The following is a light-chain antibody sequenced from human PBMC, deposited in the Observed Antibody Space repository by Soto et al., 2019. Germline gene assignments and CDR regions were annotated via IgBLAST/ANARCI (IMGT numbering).Light chain of an antibody. Sequence: EIVLTQSPATLSLSPGERATLSCRASQSVSSYLAWYQQKPGQAPRLLIYDASNRATGIPDRFSGSGSGTDFTLTICSLEPEDFAVYYCQQRSNWLLTFGGGTKVEIK. CDR3: QQRSNWLLT. J-gene: IGKJ4*01. V-gene: IGKV3-11*01. CDR1: QSVSSY. CDR2: DAS.